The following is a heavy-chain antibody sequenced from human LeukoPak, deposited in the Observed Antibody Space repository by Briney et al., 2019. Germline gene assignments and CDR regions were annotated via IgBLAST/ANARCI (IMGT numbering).Heavy chain of an antibody. Sequence: ASVKVSCKASGYTFTRNGIGWVRQAPGQGLEWMGWISPYNEYTDYAQKLQDRVIMTTDTSTGTVSLELKSLRSDDTAMYYCARIQNGYDFDYWGQGTLVTVSS. CDR2: ISPYNEYT. CDR3: ARIQNGYDFDY. V-gene: IGHV1-18*01. D-gene: IGHD5-12*01. CDR1: GYTFTRNG. J-gene: IGHJ4*02.